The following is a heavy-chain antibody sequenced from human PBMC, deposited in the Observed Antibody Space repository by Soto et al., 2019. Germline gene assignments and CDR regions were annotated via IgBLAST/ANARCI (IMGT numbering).Heavy chain of an antibody. CDR3: ARTYDYVWGSYRPVVGYYFDY. J-gene: IGHJ4*02. D-gene: IGHD3-16*01. V-gene: IGHV1-69*06. CDR1: GGTFSSYA. Sequence: SVKVSCKASGGTFSSYAISWVRQAPGQGLEWMGGIIPIFGTANYAQKFQGRVTITADKSTSTAYMELSSLRSEDTAVYYCARTYDYVWGSYRPVVGYYFDYWGQGTLVTVSS. CDR2: IIPIFGTA.